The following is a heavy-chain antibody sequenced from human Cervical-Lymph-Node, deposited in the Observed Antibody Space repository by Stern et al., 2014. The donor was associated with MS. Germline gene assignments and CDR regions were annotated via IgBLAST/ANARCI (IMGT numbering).Heavy chain of an antibody. Sequence: VQLVESGAEVKKPGESLKISCKGSGYRFTNYWIGWVRQMPGKGLEWMGIIYPGDSDIRYSPSFQGQVTISADKSISTVYLQWSSLKASDTAMYYCAAEYSGSSGVFDYWGQGTLVTVSS. V-gene: IGHV5-51*03. CDR3: AAEYSGSSGVFDY. D-gene: IGHD6-6*01. CDR2: IYPGDSDI. J-gene: IGHJ4*02. CDR1: GYRFTNYW.